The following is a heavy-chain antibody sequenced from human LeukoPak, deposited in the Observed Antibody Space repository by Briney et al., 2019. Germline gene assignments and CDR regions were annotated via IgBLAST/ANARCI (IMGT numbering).Heavy chain of an antibody. V-gene: IGHV3-23*01. J-gene: IGHJ3*02. D-gene: IGHD3-22*01. CDR1: GFTFSSYA. Sequence: GGSLRLSCAASGFTFSSYAMSWVRQAPGKGLEWVSTVSGGAGKTYYADSVKGRFTISRDNSKNTLYLQMNSLRAEDTAVFYCAKGDYYDSTGYYGAFDIWGHGTMVTVSS. CDR2: VSGGAGKT. CDR3: AKGDYYDSTGYYGAFDI.